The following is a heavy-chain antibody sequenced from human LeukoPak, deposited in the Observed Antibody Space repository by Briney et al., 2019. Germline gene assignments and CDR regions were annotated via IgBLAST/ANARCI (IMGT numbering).Heavy chain of an antibody. J-gene: IGHJ6*04. CDR3: ARDRSPMTTVTRSLRLGYYYGMDV. CDR2: IWYDGSNK. CDR1: GFTFDDYA. V-gene: IGHV3-33*08. D-gene: IGHD4-17*01. Sequence: PGRSLRLSCAASGFTFDDYAMHWVRQAPGKGLEWVAVIWYDGSNKYYADSVKGRFTISRDNSKNTLYLQMNSLRAEDTAVYYCARDRSPMTTVTRSLRLGYYYGMDVWGKGTTVTVSS.